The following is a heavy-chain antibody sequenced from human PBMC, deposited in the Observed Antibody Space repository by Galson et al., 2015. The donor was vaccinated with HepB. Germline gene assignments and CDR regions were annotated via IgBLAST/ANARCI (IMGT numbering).Heavy chain of an antibody. CDR1: GYTFTSYA. J-gene: IGHJ6*02. D-gene: IGHD2-2*01. V-gene: IGHV1-3*01. Sequence: SVKVSCKASGYTFTSYAIHWVRQAPGQRLEWMGWINAGNGNTKYSQKFQGGVTITRDTSANTAYMELSSLRSEDTAVYFCARVTGGVPAARPYYYYGMDVWGQGTTVTVSS. CDR2: INAGNGNT. CDR3: ARVTGGVPAARPYYYYGMDV.